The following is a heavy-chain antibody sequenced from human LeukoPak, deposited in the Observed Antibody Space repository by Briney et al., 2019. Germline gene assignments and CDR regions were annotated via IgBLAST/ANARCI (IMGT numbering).Heavy chain of an antibody. V-gene: IGHV3-7*01. CDR2: IKQDGSEK. J-gene: IGHJ4*02. CDR3: ARDGSSGWYGDFDY. D-gene: IGHD6-19*01. CDR1: GFTFSSYW. Sequence: GGSLRLSCAASGFTFSSYWMSWVRQAPGKGLEWVANIKQDGSEKYYMDSVKGRFTISRDNAKNSLYLQMNSLRGEDTAVYYCARDGSSGWYGDFDYWGQGTLVTVSS.